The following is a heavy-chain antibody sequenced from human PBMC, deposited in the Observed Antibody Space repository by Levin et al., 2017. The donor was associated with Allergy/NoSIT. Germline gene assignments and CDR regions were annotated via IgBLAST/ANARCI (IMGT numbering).Heavy chain of an antibody. J-gene: IGHJ5*02. V-gene: IGHV3-21*01. CDR2: ISSSSSYI. CDR1: GFTFSSYS. D-gene: IGHD6-19*01. Sequence: GGSLRLSCAASGFTFSSYSMNWVRQAPGKGLEWVSSISSSSSYIYYADSVKGRFTISRDNAKNSLYLQMNSLRAEDTAVYYCARDIALAVAGTDWFDPWGQGTLVTVSS. CDR3: ARDIALAVAGTDWFDP.